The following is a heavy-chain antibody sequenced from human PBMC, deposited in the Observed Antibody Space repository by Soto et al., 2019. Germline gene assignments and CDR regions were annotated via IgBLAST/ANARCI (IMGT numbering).Heavy chain of an antibody. D-gene: IGHD5-18*01. J-gene: IGHJ6*02. Sequence: GGSLRLSCAASGFTFSSYWMSWVRQAPGKGLEWVANIKQDGSEKYYVGSVKGRFTISRDNAKNSLYLQMNSLRAEDTAVYYCAREFTDTAMGRDYYYYYGMDVWGQGTTVPVSS. CDR1: GFTFSSYW. V-gene: IGHV3-7*01. CDR3: AREFTDTAMGRDYYYYYGMDV. CDR2: IKQDGSEK.